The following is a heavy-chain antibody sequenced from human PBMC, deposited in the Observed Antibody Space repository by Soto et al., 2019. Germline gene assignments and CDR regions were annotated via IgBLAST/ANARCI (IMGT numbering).Heavy chain of an antibody. CDR3: ARETNESYYFDY. Sequence: QVHLVQSGAEVKKPGASVKVSCKASGYTFTNYYIHWVRQAPGQGLEWLGIIRPSGGRTEYAQRFQCIVTMTRDTSTSTVYMELTSLTSEDTAVYYCARETNESYYFDYWGQGTLVTVSS. D-gene: IGHD5-18*01. CDR1: GYTFTNYY. V-gene: IGHV1-46*01. CDR2: IRPSGGRT. J-gene: IGHJ4*02.